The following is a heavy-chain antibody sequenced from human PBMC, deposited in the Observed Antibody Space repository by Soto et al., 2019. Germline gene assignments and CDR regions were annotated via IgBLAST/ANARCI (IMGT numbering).Heavy chain of an antibody. CDR3: ARAPYWNDVWDY. V-gene: IGHV1-8*01. D-gene: IGHD1-1*01. CDR1: GYTFTSYD. Sequence: QVQLVQSGAEVKKLGASVKVSCKASGYTFTSYDINWVRQATGQGLEWMGWMNPNSGNTGYAQKLQGRVNMTRNTSISTAYMELSSLRSEDTAVYYCARAPYWNDVWDYWGQGTLVTVSS. J-gene: IGHJ4*02. CDR2: MNPNSGNT.